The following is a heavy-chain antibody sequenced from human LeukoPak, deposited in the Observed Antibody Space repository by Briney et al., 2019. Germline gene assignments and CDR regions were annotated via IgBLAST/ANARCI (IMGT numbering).Heavy chain of an antibody. CDR2: ISGSGGST. V-gene: IGHV3-23*01. CDR1: GFTFSSYA. CDR3: AREGYDFWTWFDP. Sequence: GGSLRLSCAASGFTFSSYAMSWVRQAPGKGLEWVSAISGSGGSTYYADSVKGRFTISRDNAKNSLYLQMNSLRAEDTAVYYCAREGYDFWTWFDPWGQGTLVTVSS. J-gene: IGHJ5*02. D-gene: IGHD3-3*01.